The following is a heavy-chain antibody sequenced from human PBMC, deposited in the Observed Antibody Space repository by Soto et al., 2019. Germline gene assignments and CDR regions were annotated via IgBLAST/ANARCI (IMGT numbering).Heavy chain of an antibody. CDR1: GFTVSTYG. V-gene: IGHV3-30*03. D-gene: IGHD2-21*01. J-gene: IGHJ4*02. CDR3: PGEVASGY. CDR2: ISRDGGTK. Sequence: QVHLVESGGGVVQPGRSLRLSCAVSGFTVSTYGMHWVRQAPGKGLEWVAVISRDGGTKFYADSVKGRFTISRDNSRNTLFLEMNSLRGDVVAGYYCPGEVASGYWGQGTLVTVSS.